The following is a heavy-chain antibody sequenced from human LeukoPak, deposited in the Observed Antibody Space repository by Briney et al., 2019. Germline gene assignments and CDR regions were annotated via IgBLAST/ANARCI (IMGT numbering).Heavy chain of an antibody. V-gene: IGHV3-64*01. CDR2: ISSNGGST. Sequence: GGSLRLSCAASGFTFSSYAMHWVRQAPGKGLEYVSAISSNGGSTYYANSVKGRFTISRDNSKNTLYLQMGSLRAEDMAVYYCARARTYYYGSGSYPPEDDYWGQGTLVTVSS. CDR1: GFTFSSYA. D-gene: IGHD3-10*01. J-gene: IGHJ4*02. CDR3: ARARTYYYGSGSYPPEDDY.